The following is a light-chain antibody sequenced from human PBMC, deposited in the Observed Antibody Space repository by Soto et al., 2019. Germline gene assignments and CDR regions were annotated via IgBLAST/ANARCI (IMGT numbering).Light chain of an antibody. Sequence: QSALTQPASVSGSPGQSITISCTGTSSDVGGSKYVSWYQQHPGQAPKLMIYDVSNRPSGISDRFSGSKSGYTASLTISGLQTEDEADYYCSSYGGSSSALSVFGTGTSSPS. CDR2: DVS. CDR3: SSYGGSSSALSV. V-gene: IGLV2-14*03. J-gene: IGLJ1*01. CDR1: SSDVGGSKY.